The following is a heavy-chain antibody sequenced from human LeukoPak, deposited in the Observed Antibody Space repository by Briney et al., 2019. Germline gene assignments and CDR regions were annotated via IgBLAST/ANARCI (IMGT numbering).Heavy chain of an antibody. V-gene: IGHV4-59*12. J-gene: IGHJ4*02. CDR3: AIIRGDGDYDDY. D-gene: IGHD4-17*01. Sequence: SETLSLTCTVSGGSISSYYWSWIRQPPGKGLEWIGSIYYSGSTYYNPSLKSRVTISVDTSKNQFSLKLSSVTAADTAVYYCAIIRGDGDYDDYWGQGTLVTVSS. CDR1: GGSISSYY. CDR2: IYYSGST.